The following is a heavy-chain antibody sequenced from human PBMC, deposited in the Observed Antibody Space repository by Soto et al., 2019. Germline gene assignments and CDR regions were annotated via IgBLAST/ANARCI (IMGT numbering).Heavy chain of an antibody. Sequence: AVVSLRVSCTAAWFTCIGYSMNWVSKAPGKGLEWVSYISSSSSTIYYADSVKGRFTISRDNAKNSLYLQMNSLRAEDTAVYYCARDQSSGDAFDIWGQGTMVTVSS. J-gene: IGHJ3*02. CDR2: ISSSSSTI. CDR3: ARDQSSGDAFDI. V-gene: IGHV3-48*01. CDR1: WFTCIGYS.